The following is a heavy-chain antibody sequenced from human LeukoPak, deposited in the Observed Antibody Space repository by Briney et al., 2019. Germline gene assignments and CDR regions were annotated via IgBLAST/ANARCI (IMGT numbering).Heavy chain of an antibody. D-gene: IGHD6-19*01. V-gene: IGHV1-69*05. CDR3: ARLYSSAYRDYNYYMDV. J-gene: IGHJ6*03. CDR2: IIPISGTP. Sequence: GASVKVSCKASEGTFSSYAISWARQAPGQGLEWMGGIIPISGTPNYAQKFQGRVTITTDESTNTAYMELSSLRSEDTAVYYCARLYSSAYRDYNYYMDVWGKGTTVTVSS. CDR1: EGTFSSYA.